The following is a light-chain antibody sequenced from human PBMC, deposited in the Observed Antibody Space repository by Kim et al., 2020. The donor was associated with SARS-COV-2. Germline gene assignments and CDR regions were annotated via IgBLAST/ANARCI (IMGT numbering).Light chain of an antibody. J-gene: IGKJ1*01. CDR2: GTS. CDR1: QKLSTTY. V-gene: IGKV3-20*01. CDR3: QQYGSSPWT. Sequence: SPGERATLACRARQKLSTTYVAWSQQRPGQAPRVLIYGTSTRATGIPDMFSGSGSGTDFTLTISRLEPEDFALYHCQQYGSSPWTFGQGTKVDIK.